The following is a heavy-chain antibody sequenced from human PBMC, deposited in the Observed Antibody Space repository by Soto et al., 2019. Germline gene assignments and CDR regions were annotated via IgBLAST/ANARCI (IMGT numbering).Heavy chain of an antibody. CDR2: ISAYNGNT. CDR3: ARDPYCGGDCYPDTYAFYI. J-gene: IGHJ3*02. CDR1: RYTVSISV. D-gene: IGHD2-21*02. V-gene: IGHV1-18*01. Sequence: SGEIGCKASRYTVSISVIAVLRKTPGQGLEWIVWISAYNGNTNYAQKLQGRVTMTTDTSTSTAYMELRSLRSDDTAVYYCARDPYCGGDCYPDTYAFYIWGQWTVLTVS.